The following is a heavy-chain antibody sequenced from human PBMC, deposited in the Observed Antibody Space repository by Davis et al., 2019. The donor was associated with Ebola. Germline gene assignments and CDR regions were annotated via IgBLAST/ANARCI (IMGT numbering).Heavy chain of an antibody. CDR3: ARTRYDFWSGYQDY. CDR1: GYPFTNFG. V-gene: IGHV1-18*04. D-gene: IGHD3-3*01. J-gene: IGHJ4*02. CDR2: ISAYNGNT. Sequence: AASVKVSCKASGYPFTNFGISWVRQAPGQGLEWMGWISAYNGNTNYAQKLQGRVTMTTDTSTSTAYMELRSLRSDDTAVYYCARTRYDFWSGYQDYWGQGTLVTVSS.